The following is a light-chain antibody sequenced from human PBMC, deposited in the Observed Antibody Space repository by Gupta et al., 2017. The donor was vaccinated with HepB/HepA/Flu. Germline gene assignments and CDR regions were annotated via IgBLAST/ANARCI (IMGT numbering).Light chain of an antibody. V-gene: IGLV8-61*01. Sequence: QTVVTQEPSFSVSPGGTVTLTFGLSSGSVSTSYYPSWYQQTPGQAPLTLIYSTNTRSSGVPDRFSGSILGNKAALTITGAQADDESDYYCVLYMGSGISVFGGGTKLTVL. CDR1: SGSVSTSYY. CDR3: VLYMGSGISV. J-gene: IGLJ3*02. CDR2: STN.